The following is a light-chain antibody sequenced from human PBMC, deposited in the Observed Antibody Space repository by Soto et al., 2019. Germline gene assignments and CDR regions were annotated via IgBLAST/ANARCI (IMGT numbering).Light chain of an antibody. J-gene: IGLJ1*01. CDR1: SRDVGGYNY. V-gene: IGLV2-14*01. CDR3: SSYTSDNSYI. CDR2: EVS. Sequence: QSVLTQHASVSGSRGQSITISCTGTSRDVGGYNYVSWYQQHPGKAPKLIIYEVSNRPSGVFNRFSGSKSGNTASLTISGLQAEDEADYYCSSYTSDNSYIFGTETRSPS.